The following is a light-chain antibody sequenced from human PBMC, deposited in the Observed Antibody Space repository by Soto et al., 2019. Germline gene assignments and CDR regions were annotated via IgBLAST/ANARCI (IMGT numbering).Light chain of an antibody. CDR3: QKYDRAPWT. V-gene: IGKV3-15*01. Sequence: EIVMTQSPDTLSVSPGQSAALSCWASESINSNLAWYQQKPGQSPRLLIYGASTRATGVPARFSGSGSGTEFSLTISSLQSEDVATYYCQKYDRAPWTFGQGTKVEIK. J-gene: IGKJ1*01. CDR1: ESINSN. CDR2: GAS.